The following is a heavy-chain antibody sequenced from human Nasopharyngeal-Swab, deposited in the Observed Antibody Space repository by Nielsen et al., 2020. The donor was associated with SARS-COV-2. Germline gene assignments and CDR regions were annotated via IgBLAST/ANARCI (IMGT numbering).Heavy chain of an antibody. Sequence: GESLKISCAASGFTFSSYEIHWVRQVTGKSLEWVSAIGIAGDTFYGDSVKGRFTITRENGKDSLYLQMNSLRAEDTAVYYCARDRAQGWFGEGSDYWGQGTLVTVSS. V-gene: IGHV3-13*04. D-gene: IGHD3-10*01. CDR3: ARDRAQGWFGEGSDY. J-gene: IGHJ4*02. CDR2: IGIAGDT. CDR1: GFTFSSYE.